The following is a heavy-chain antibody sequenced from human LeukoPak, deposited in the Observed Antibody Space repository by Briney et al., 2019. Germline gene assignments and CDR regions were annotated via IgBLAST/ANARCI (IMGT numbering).Heavy chain of an antibody. CDR3: ARGTGYGVFDY. CDR1: GXTFSSYW. D-gene: IGHD1-14*01. J-gene: IGHJ4*02. CDR2: INSDGSSI. V-gene: IGHV3-74*01. Sequence: GGSLRLSCAASGXTFSSYWMHWVRQAPGKGLVWVSRINSDGSSISYADSVKGRLTISRDNAKNTLYLQMNSLRAEDTAVYYCARGTGYGVFDYWGQGNLVTVSS.